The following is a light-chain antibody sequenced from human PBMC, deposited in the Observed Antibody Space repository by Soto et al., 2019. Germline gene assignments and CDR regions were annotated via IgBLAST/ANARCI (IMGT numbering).Light chain of an antibody. CDR3: SSYTSSSTPYV. CDR1: SSDVGGYNY. CDR2: EVS. J-gene: IGLJ1*01. V-gene: IGLV2-14*01. Sequence: QSALTQPASVSGSPGQSITISCTGTSSDVGGYNYVSWYQQHPGKAPKLMIYEVSNRPSGVSNRFSGSKSGNTASLTISRLQAEDEADYYCSSYTSSSTPYVFGTGTQLTVL.